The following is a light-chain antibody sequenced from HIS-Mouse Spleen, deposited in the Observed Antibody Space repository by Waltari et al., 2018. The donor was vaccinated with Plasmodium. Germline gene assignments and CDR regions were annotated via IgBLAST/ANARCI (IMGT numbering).Light chain of an antibody. Sequence: SYELTQPPSVSVSPGQTARITCSGDALPKQYAYWYQQKPGQAPVLVIYKDSGRPSGLPERFSGSSSGTTVTLTISGVQAEDEADYYCQSADSSGTYRVFGGGTKLTVL. V-gene: IGLV3-25*03. CDR1: ALPKQY. CDR2: KDS. CDR3: QSADSSGTYRV. J-gene: IGLJ2*01.